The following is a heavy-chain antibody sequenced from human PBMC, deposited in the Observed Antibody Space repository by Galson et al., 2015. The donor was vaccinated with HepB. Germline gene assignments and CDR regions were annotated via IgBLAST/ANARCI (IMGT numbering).Heavy chain of an antibody. Sequence: SVKVSCKASGYTFTGYYMHWVRQAPGQGLEWMGRINPNSGGTNYAQKFQGRVTMTRDTSISTAYMELSRLRSDDTAVYYCARDYSSSWYGAGYYYYMDVWGKGTTVTVSS. D-gene: IGHD6-13*01. CDR3: ARDYSSSWYGAGYYYYMDV. V-gene: IGHV1-2*06. CDR2: INPNSGGT. J-gene: IGHJ6*03. CDR1: GYTFTGYY.